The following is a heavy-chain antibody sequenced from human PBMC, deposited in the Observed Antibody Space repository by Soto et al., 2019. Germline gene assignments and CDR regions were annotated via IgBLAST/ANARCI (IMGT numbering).Heavy chain of an antibody. CDR2: ISGSGGST. D-gene: IGHD6-13*01. Sequence: EVQLLESGGGLVQPGGSLRLSCAASGFTFSSYAMSWVRQAPGKGLEWVSAISGSGGSTYYADSVKGRFTISRDNSKNTLYLQMNSLRAEDTAVYYCAKDGDGSSWYFGWFDPWGQGTLVTVSS. J-gene: IGHJ5*02. V-gene: IGHV3-23*01. CDR3: AKDGDGSSWYFGWFDP. CDR1: GFTFSSYA.